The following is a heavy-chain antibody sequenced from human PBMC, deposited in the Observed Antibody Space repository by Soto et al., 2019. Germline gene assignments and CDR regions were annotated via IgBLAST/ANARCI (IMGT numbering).Heavy chain of an antibody. J-gene: IGHJ4*02. V-gene: IGHV1-69*01. CDR1: AGTFSSYS. D-gene: IGHD1-26*01. CDR2: IIPIFGTA. Sequence: QVQLVQSGAEVKKPGSSVKVSCKASAGTFSSYSINWVRQAPGQGLEWMGEIIPIFGTANYAQKFKGRVTITADESRSTAYMEMSSLRSEDTAVYYCARDGGRHSGGIDYWGQGTLVTVSS. CDR3: ARDGGRHSGGIDY.